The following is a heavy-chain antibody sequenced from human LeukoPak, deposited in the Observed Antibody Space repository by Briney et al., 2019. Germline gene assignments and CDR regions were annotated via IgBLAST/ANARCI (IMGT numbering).Heavy chain of an antibody. CDR2: INHREKT. D-gene: IGHD2-15*01. Sequence: SETLSLTCTLYGGSITGYYWSWIRQPPGKGLEWIAEINHREKTDYNPSLKSRVTISVDRAKNQFSLTLTSLTAADTAVYFCARARYCSGFSCPAAGLDYRDLWGTGTTVTVSS. CDR3: ARARYCSGFSCPAAGLDYRDL. J-gene: IGHJ6*03. CDR1: GGSITGYY. V-gene: IGHV4-34*01.